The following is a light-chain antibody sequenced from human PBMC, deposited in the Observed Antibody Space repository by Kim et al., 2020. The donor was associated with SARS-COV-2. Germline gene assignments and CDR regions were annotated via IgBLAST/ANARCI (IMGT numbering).Light chain of an antibody. J-gene: IGLJ2*01. CDR1: SSNIGSNP. CDR3: AAWDDSLNGVI. V-gene: IGLV1-44*01. Sequence: ELTQPPSASGTPGQRVTISCSGSSSNIGSNPVNWYQQFPGTAPKLLIYTNNQWPSGVPDRFSGSKSGTSASLAISGLQSEDETDYYCAAWDDSLNGVIFGGGTQLTVL. CDR2: TNN.